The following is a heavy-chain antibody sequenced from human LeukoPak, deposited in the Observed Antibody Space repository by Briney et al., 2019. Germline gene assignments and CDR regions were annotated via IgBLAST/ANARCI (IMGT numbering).Heavy chain of an antibody. J-gene: IGHJ6*03. V-gene: IGHV3-23*01. CDR3: ARDPYSGSYGNYYYYFMDV. D-gene: IGHD1-26*01. CDR1: GFTFTSYA. Sequence: GGSLRLSCAASGFTFTSYAISWVRQAPGKGLEWVSANSGSGGTTYYADSVKGRFTISRDISKNTLYLQMNSLRAEDTAVYYCARDPYSGSYGNYYYYFMDVWGKGTTVTISS. CDR2: NSGSGGTT.